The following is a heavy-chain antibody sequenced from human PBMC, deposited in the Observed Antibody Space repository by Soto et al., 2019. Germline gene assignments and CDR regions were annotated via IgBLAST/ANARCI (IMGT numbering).Heavy chain of an antibody. V-gene: IGHV1-69*01. Sequence: QVQLVQSGAEVKKPGSSVKVSCRASGDTFSSYAISWVRQAPGQGLDWMGGIIPIFGTAKYAQNFQGRVTIPADESTSTAYMQLSSLTSEDTALYYCARGLEWGQGTLVTVSS. CDR2: IIPIFGTA. CDR1: GDTFSSYA. D-gene: IGHD1-1*01. J-gene: IGHJ4*02. CDR3: ARGLE.